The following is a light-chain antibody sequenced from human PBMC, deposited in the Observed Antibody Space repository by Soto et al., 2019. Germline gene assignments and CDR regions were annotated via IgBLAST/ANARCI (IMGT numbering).Light chain of an antibody. CDR2: DAS. CDR1: QSVSNN. V-gene: IGKV3-11*01. Sequence: ETVLTQSPATLSLSPGERATLSCRASQSVSNNLAWYQQKPGQAPRLLIYDASNGATGIPARFSGSGSGTDFTLTISSLEPEDFAVYYCQQRINWPPITFGQGTRLE. J-gene: IGKJ5*01. CDR3: QQRINWPPIT.